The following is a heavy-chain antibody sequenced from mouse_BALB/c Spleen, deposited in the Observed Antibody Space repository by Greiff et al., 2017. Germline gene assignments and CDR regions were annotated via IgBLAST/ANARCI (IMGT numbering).Heavy chain of an antibody. V-gene: IGHV3-6*02. CDR2: ISYDGSN. D-gene: IGHD2-14*01. Sequence: EVQLQQSGPGLVNPSQSLSLTCSVTGYSITSGYYWNWIRQFPGNKLEWMGYISYDGSNNYNPSLKNRISITRDTSKNQFFLKLNSVTTEDTATYYCASYYRYDDAMDYWGQGTSVTVSS. CDR3: ASYYRYDDAMDY. J-gene: IGHJ4*01. CDR1: GYSITSGYY.